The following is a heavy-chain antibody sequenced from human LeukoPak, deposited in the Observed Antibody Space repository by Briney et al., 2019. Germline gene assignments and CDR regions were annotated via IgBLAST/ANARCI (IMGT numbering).Heavy chain of an antibody. J-gene: IGHJ4*02. CDR1: GFTFTSSA. D-gene: IGHD1-26*01. CDR2: IVVGSGNT. CDR3: AADRSIVGLFVY. Sequence: GASVKVSCKASGFTFTSSAMQWVRQARGQRLEWIGWIVVGSGNTNYAQKFQERVTITRDMSTSTAYMELTSLRSDDTAVYYCAADRSIVGLFVYWGQGTLVTVSS. V-gene: IGHV1-58*02.